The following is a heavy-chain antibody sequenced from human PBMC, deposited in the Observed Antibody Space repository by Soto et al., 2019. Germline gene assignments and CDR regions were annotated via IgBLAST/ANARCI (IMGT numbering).Heavy chain of an antibody. D-gene: IGHD6-6*01. CDR2: INHSGST. CDR3: ARGRGRAARLDYYYYMDV. CDR1: GGSFSGYY. V-gene: IGHV4-34*01. Sequence: SETLSLTCAVYGGSFSGYYWSWIRQPPGKGLEWIGEINHSGSTNYNPSLKSRVTISVDTSKNQFSLKLSSVTAADTAVYYCARGRGRAARLDYYYYMDVWGKGTTVTVSS. J-gene: IGHJ6*03.